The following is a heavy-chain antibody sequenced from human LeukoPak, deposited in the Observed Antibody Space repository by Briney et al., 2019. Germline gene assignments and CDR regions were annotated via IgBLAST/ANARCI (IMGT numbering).Heavy chain of an antibody. D-gene: IGHD6-13*01. Sequence: PSETLSLTCAVYGGSFSGYYWSWIRQPPGKGLEWIGEINHSGSTNYNPSLKSRVTISVDTSKNQFSLKLSSVTAADTAVYYCARADTHHTYSSSWHFDYWGQGTLVTVSS. CDR2: INHSGST. V-gene: IGHV4-34*01. CDR1: GGSFSGYY. CDR3: ARADTHHTYSSSWHFDY. J-gene: IGHJ4*02.